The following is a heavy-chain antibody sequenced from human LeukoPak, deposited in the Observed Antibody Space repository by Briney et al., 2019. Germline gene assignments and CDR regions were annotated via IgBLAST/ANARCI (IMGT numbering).Heavy chain of an antibody. CDR2: IYPGDSDS. V-gene: IGHV5-51*01. CDR1: GYSFTNYW. D-gene: IGHD6-13*01. J-gene: IGHJ4*02. Sequence: GESLKISFKGSGYSFTNYWIGWVRQMPGKGLEWMGIIYPGDSDSRNSPSFQAQVSISADKSINTAYLQWSSLKASETAMYYCARLSVIAADGTHYFDYWGQGTLVTVSS. CDR3: ARLSVIAADGTHYFDY.